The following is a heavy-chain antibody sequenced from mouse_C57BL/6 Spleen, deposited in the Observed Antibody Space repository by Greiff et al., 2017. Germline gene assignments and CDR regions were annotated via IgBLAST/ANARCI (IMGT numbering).Heavy chain of an antibody. V-gene: IGHV1-82*01. CDR2: IYPGDGDT. D-gene: IGHD2-4*01. CDR1: GYAFSSSW. CDR3: ATMITTYFDV. J-gene: IGHJ1*03. Sequence: VQGVESGPELVKPGASVKISCKASGYAFSSSWMNWVKQRPGKGLEWIGRIYPGDGDTNYNGKFKGKATLTADKSSSTAYMQLSSLTSEDSAVYFCATMITTYFDVWGTGTTVTVSS.